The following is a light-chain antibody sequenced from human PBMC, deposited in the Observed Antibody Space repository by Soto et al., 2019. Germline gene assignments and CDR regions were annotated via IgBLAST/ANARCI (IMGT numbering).Light chain of an antibody. Sequence: EIVLTQSPGTLSLSPGERATLSCRASQSVRNNYLAWYQQKPGQAPRLLIYSASRRATGIPDRFTGSVSGTDFPLTISRLEPEDLAVYYCQQYTGSPLTFGGGTKVEI. V-gene: IGKV3-20*01. CDR2: SAS. CDR1: QSVRNNY. CDR3: QQYTGSPLT. J-gene: IGKJ4*01.